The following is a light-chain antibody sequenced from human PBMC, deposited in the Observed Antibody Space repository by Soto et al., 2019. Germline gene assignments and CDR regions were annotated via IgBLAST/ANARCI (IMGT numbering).Light chain of an antibody. V-gene: IGKV3-15*01. CDR2: GAS. CDR1: QSVSSN. Sequence: ETVMTQPPATLSVPAAARATIPCRASQSVSSNLAWYQQKPGQAPRLLIYGASTRATGIPARFSGSGSGTEFTLTISSLQSEDFAVYYCQQYNNWPRTFGQGTKVDIK. CDR3: QQYNNWPRT. J-gene: IGKJ1*01.